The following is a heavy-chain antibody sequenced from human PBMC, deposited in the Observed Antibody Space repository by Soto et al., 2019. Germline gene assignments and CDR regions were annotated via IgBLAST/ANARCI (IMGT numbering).Heavy chain of an antibody. D-gene: IGHD3-10*01. CDR2: ISAYNGNT. Sequence: GASVKVSCKASGYTFTSYGISWVRQAPGQGLEWMGWISAYNGNTNYAQKLQGRVTMTTDTSTSTAYMELRSLRSDDTAVYYCARDQLWFGELLCLQGPTAFDIWGQGTMVTVSS. CDR3: ARDQLWFGELLCLQGPTAFDI. J-gene: IGHJ3*02. CDR1: GYTFTSYG. V-gene: IGHV1-18*01.